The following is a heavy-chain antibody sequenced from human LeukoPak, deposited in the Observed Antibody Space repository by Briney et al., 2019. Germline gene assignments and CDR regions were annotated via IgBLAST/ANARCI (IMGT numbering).Heavy chain of an antibody. CDR3: ARHDTTYYYDSSGYALDY. V-gene: IGHV4-59*08. Sequence: SETLSLTCTVSGGSISSYYWSWIRQPPGKGLEWIGYIYYSGSTNYNPSLKSRVTISVDTSKNQFSLKLSSVTAADTAVYYCARHDTTYYYDSSGYALDYWGQGTPVTVSS. CDR1: GGSISSYY. D-gene: IGHD3-22*01. J-gene: IGHJ4*02. CDR2: IYYSGST.